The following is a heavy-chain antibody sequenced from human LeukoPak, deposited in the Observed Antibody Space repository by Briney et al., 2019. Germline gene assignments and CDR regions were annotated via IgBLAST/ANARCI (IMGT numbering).Heavy chain of an antibody. D-gene: IGHD2-15*01. CDR3: ARHHRGEISGAGMGTAYYYYYGMDV. Sequence: GESLKISCKGSGYSFTSYWIGWVRQMPGKGLEWMGIIYPGDSDTRYSPSFQGQVTISADKSISTAYLQWSSLKASDTAMYYCARHHRGEISGAGMGTAYYYYYGMDVWGQGTTVTVSS. J-gene: IGHJ6*02. V-gene: IGHV5-51*01. CDR1: GYSFTSYW. CDR2: IYPGDSDT.